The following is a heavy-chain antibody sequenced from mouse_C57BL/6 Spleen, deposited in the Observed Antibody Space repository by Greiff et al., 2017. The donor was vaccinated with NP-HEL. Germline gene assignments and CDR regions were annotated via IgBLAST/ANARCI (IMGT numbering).Heavy chain of an antibody. Sequence: EVQRVESGGGLVQPGGSLKLSCAASGFTFSDYGMAWVRQAPRKGPEWVAFISNLAYSIYYADTVTGRFTISRENAKNTLYLVMSILRSEDTAMYYCARPLWVRQGWYFDVWGTGTTVTVSS. CDR2: ISNLAYSI. CDR3: ARPLWVRQGWYFDV. CDR1: GFTFSDYG. J-gene: IGHJ1*03. V-gene: IGHV5-15*01. D-gene: IGHD2-14*01.